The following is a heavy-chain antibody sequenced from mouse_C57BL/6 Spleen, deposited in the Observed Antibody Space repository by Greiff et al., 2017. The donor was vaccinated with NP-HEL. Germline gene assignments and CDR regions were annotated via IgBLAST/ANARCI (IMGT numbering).Heavy chain of an antibody. CDR3: TRSIRY. Sequence: QVQLKESGAELVRPGASVTLSCKASGYTFTDYEMHWVKQTPVHGLEWIGAIDPETGGTAYNQKFKGKAILTADKSSSTAYMELRSLTSEDSAVYYCTRSIRYWGQGTTLTVSS. CDR1: GYTFTDYE. CDR2: IDPETGGT. V-gene: IGHV1-15*01. D-gene: IGHD2-3*01. J-gene: IGHJ2*01.